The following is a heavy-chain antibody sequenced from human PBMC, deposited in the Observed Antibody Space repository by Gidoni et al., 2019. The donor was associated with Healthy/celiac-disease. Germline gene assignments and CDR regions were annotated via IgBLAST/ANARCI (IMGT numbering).Heavy chain of an antibody. CDR1: GGSISSYY. V-gene: IGHV4-59*01. Sequence: QVQLQESGPGLVKPSETLSLTCTLSGGSISSYYWSWIRQPPGKGLEWIGYIYYSGSTNYNPSLKSRVTISVDTSKNQFSLKLSSVTAADTAVYYCARDRPWWELWGQGTLVTVSS. CDR2: IYYSGST. D-gene: IGHD1-26*01. CDR3: ARDRPWWEL. J-gene: IGHJ4*02.